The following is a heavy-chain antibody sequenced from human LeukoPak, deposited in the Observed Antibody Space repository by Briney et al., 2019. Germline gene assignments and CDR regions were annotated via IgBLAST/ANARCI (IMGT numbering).Heavy chain of an antibody. Sequence: SQTLSLTCAISGDSVSSNSAAWNWIRQSXXRGLEWLGRTYYRSKWYNDYAVSVKSRITINPDTSKNQFSLQLNSVTPEDTAVYYCATTYYDFWSGPDAFDIWGQGTMVTVSS. J-gene: IGHJ3*02. CDR2: TYYRSKWYN. D-gene: IGHD3-3*01. CDR3: ATTYYDFWSGPDAFDI. V-gene: IGHV6-1*01. CDR1: GDSVSSNSAA.